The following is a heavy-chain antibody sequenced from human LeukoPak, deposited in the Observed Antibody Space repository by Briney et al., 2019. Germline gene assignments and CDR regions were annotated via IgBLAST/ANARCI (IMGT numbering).Heavy chain of an antibody. CDR2: IYYSGST. D-gene: IGHD3-3*01. J-gene: IGHJ4*02. V-gene: IGHV4-39*01. CDR1: GGSISSSSYY. CDR3: ARHAATYYDFWSGSYYFDY. Sequence: SETLSLTCTVSGGSISSSSYYWGWVRQPPGKGLEWIASIYYSGSTYYNPSLKSRVTISGDTSKNQFSLKLSSVTAADTAVYYCARHAATYYDFWSGSYYFDYWGQGTLVTVSS.